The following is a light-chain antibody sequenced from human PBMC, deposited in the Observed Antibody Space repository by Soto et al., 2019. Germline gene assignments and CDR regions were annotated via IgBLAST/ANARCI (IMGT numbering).Light chain of an antibody. CDR1: QSVSNN. J-gene: IGKJ1*01. CDR3: QQFGGSLTWT. CDR2: GAS. V-gene: IGKV3-20*01. Sequence: EIVMTQSPATLSGSPGERATLSCRASQSVSNNLAWYQQRPGQAPRLLIYGASSRATGIPDRFSGSGSGTDFTLTISRLEPEDCAVYYCQQFGGSLTWTFGQGTKVDIK.